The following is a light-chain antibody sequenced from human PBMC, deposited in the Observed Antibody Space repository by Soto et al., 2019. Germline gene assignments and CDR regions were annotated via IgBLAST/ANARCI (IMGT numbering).Light chain of an antibody. CDR1: QSVSNKY. V-gene: IGKV3-20*01. CDR2: GAS. J-gene: IGKJ2*01. CDR3: QQCGSSPYT. Sequence: ETVLTQSPGTLSLSPGESATLSCRASQSVSNKYLVWYQQKPGQAPRLLIHGASSRATGIPDRFSGSGSGTDFTLTINRLEPADSAVYYCQQCGSSPYTFVQGTKLEIK.